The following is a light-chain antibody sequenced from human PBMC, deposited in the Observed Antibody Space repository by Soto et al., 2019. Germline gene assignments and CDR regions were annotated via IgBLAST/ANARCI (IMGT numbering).Light chain of an antibody. V-gene: IGKV1-5*01. CDR3: QHYYSYPWT. CDR2: DIS. CDR1: QIISRW. J-gene: IGKJ1*01. Sequence: IQMTQSPSSLSASVGYRFTITCRARQIISRWLAWYQQKPGRAPTLLIFDISNLASGVPSRVSGSGSGSATEFTLTISSLQPDDSATYYCQHYYSYPWTFGQGTKG.